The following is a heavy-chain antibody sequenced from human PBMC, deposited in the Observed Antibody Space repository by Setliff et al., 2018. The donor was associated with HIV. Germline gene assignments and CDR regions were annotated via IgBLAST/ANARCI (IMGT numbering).Heavy chain of an antibody. D-gene: IGHD1-26*01. Sequence: ASVKVSCKASGYTFTSYYMHWVRQAPGQGLEWMGIINPSGGSTSYAQKFQGRVTMTRDTSTSTVYMELSSLRAEDMALYYCAKKGTSGTYSYYFDYWGQGTLVTVSS. V-gene: IGHV1-46*01. J-gene: IGHJ4*02. CDR3: AKKGTSGTYSYYFDY. CDR2: INPSGGST. CDR1: GYTFTSYY.